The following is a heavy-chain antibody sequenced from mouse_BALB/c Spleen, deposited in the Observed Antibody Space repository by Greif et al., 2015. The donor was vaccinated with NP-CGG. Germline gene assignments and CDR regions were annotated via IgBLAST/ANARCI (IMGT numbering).Heavy chain of an antibody. CDR3: AIYDGYYYYAMDY. J-gene: IGHJ4*01. CDR1: GYTFTSYW. D-gene: IGHD2-3*01. V-gene: IGHV1S81*02. Sequence: VQLQQSGAELVKPGASVKLSCKASGYTFTSYWMHWVKQRPGQGLEWIGEINPSNGRTNYNEKFKSKATLTVDKSSCTAYMQLSSLTSEDSAVYYCAIYDGYYYYAMDYWGQGTSVTVSS. CDR2: INPSNGRT.